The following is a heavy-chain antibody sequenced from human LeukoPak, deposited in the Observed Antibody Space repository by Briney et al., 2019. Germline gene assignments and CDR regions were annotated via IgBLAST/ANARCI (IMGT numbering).Heavy chain of an antibody. J-gene: IGHJ5*02. CDR2: INHSGST. CDR1: GGSFSGYY. Sequence: ASETLSLTCAVYGGSFSGYYWSWIRQPPGKGLEWIGEINHSGSTNYNPPLKSRVTISVGTSKNQFSLKLSSVTAADTAVYYCATCRYCSRSSEFDPWGQGTLVTVSS. D-gene: IGHD2-2*01. CDR3: ATCRYCSRSSEFDP. V-gene: IGHV4-34*01.